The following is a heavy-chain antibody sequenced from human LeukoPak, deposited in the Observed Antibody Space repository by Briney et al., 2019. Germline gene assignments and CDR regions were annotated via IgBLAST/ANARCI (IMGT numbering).Heavy chain of an antibody. V-gene: IGHV3-9*01. Sequence: PGGSLRLSCAASGFSFDYYAMHWVRQVPGKGLEWVSGISWNSDDIDYADSVRGRFTISRDNSKNTLYLQMNSLRAEDTAVYYCARDQYYYDSSGPLDYWGQGTLVTVSS. CDR2: ISWNSDDI. J-gene: IGHJ4*02. D-gene: IGHD3-22*01. CDR3: ARDQYYYDSSGPLDY. CDR1: GFSFDYYA.